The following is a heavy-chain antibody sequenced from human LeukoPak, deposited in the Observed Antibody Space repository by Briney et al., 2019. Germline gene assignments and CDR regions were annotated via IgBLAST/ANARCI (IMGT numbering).Heavy chain of an antibody. D-gene: IGHD2-15*01. J-gene: IGHJ6*04. CDR3: AKDPSTSLYYYYGMDV. CDR1: GFTFSIYG. CDR2: ISYDGNNK. Sequence: GGSLRLSCAATGFTFSIYGIHWVRQAPGKGLEWVAVISYDGNNKHYADSVTGRLTISRDNSKNTLYLQMNSLSPEDTAVYYCAKDPSTSLYYYYGMDVWGKGTTVTVSS. V-gene: IGHV3-30*18.